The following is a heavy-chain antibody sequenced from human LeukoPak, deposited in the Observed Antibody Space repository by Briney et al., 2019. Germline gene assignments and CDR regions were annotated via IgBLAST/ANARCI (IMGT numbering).Heavy chain of an antibody. CDR1: GFTCRNYP. CDR3: AKDSGSYRKYYSDY. J-gene: IGHJ4*02. V-gene: IGHV3-23*01. D-gene: IGHD1-26*01. CDR2: ISVGGDRT. Sequence: GGSLIPSCAASGFTCRNYPMSWVRQAPGKGLEWVSTISVGGDRTLYADSVKGRFTISRDTSKNTLFLQMNSLRGEDTAVYYCAKDSGSYRKYYSDYWGQGTLVTVSS.